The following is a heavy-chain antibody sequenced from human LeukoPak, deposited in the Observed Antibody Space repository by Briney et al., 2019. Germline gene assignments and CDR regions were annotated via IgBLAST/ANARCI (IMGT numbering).Heavy chain of an antibody. J-gene: IGHJ4*02. CDR2: IRSKAYGETT. D-gene: IGHD6-19*01. CDR3: TRPVYSSGWYFDY. Sequence: PGGSLRLSCAASGFTFCDYAMSWVRQAPGKGLEWVTFIRSKAYGETTEYAASVKGRFTISRDDSKSIAYLQMDSRKTEDTAVYYCTRPVYSSGWYFDYWGQGTLVTVCS. CDR1: GFTFCDYA. V-gene: IGHV3-49*04.